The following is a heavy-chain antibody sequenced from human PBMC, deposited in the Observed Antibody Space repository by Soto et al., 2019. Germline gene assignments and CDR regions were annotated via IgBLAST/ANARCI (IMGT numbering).Heavy chain of an antibody. CDR2: IYYSGST. CDR3: ARGPCGGDYCYYYYYGMDV. CDR1: GGSISSGGYY. D-gene: IGHD2-21*02. Sequence: SETLSLTCTVSGGSISSGGYYWSWIRQHPGKGLEWIGYIYYSGSTYYNPSLKSRVTISVDTSKNQFSLKLSSVTAADTAVYYCARGPCGGDYCYYYYYGMDVWGQGTTVTVSS. J-gene: IGHJ6*02. V-gene: IGHV4-31*03.